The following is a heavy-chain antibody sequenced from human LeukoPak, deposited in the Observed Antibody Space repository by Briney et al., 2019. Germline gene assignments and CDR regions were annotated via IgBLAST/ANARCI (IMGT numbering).Heavy chain of an antibody. Sequence: SVKVSCKASGGTFSSYGISWVRQAPGQGLEWMGWISAYNGNTNYAQKLQGRVTMTTDTSTSTAYMELRSLRSDDTAVYYCARGHCSSTSCPFDYWGQGTLVTVSS. D-gene: IGHD2-2*01. CDR3: ARGHCSSTSCPFDY. CDR1: GGTFSSYG. V-gene: IGHV1-18*01. CDR2: ISAYNGNT. J-gene: IGHJ4*02.